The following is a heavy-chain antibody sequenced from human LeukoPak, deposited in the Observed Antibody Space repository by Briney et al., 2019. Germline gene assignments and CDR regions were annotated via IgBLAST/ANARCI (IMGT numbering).Heavy chain of an antibody. CDR1: GGSVSSGSYY. CDR2: IYYSGST. Sequence: KTSETLSLTCTVSGGSVSSGSYYWSWIRQPPGKGPEWIGYIYYSGSTNYNPSLKSRVTISVDTSKNQFSLKLSSVTAADTAVYYCARVAGIAAAGRFDYWGQGTLVTVSS. V-gene: IGHV4-61*01. J-gene: IGHJ4*02. D-gene: IGHD6-13*01. CDR3: ARVAGIAAAGRFDY.